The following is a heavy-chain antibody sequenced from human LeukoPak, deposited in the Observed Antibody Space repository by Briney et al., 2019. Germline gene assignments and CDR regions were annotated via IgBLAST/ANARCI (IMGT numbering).Heavy chain of an antibody. CDR1: GGSIRSQY. D-gene: IGHD6-13*01. CDR3: ARDVSSWPFFDS. J-gene: IGHJ4*02. V-gene: IGHV4-4*07. CDR2: IYASGST. Sequence: SETLSLTCTVSGGSIRSQYWSWIRQPAGRGLEWLGRIYASGSTNYSPSLKSRVTMSLDTSKNQLSLKLFSVTAADTAVYFCARDVSSWPFFDSWGQGTQVTVSS.